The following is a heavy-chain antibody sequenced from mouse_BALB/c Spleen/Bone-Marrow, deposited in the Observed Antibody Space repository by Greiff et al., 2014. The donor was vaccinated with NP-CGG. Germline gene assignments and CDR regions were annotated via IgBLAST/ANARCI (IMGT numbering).Heavy chain of an antibody. CDR3: ARYYYGSSLFDY. J-gene: IGHJ2*01. CDR1: GFNIKDTY. V-gene: IGHV14-3*02. Sequence: VQLQQSGAELVKPGASVKLSCTASGFNIKDTYMHWVKQRSEQGLEWIGRIDPANGNTKYDPKFQGKATITADTSSNTAYLQLSSLTSEDTAVYYCARYYYGSSLFDYWGQGTTLTVSS. CDR2: IDPANGNT. D-gene: IGHD1-1*01.